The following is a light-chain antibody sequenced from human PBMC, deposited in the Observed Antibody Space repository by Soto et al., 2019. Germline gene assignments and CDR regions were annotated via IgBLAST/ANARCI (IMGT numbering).Light chain of an antibody. CDR1: QSISTY. CDR3: QQYNSLPT. Sequence: DIQMTQSPSSLSASVGDRVTITCRASQSISTYLNWYQQKPGKAPKLLIYAASSLQSGVPSRFSGRGSGTDFTLTISSLQPDDFATYYCQQYNSLPTFGQGTKVDIK. V-gene: IGKV1-39*01. J-gene: IGKJ1*01. CDR2: AAS.